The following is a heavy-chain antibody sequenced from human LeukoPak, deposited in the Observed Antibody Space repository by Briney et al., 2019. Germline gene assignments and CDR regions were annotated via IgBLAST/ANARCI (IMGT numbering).Heavy chain of an antibody. CDR1: GYTFTAYY. Sequence: ASVKVSCKASGYTFTAYYVHWVRQAPGQGLEWMGWINPNSGGINLAQKFQGRVTMTRDTSISTTYMELSRLTSGDTAVYYCARDHPDSSGYYSRNWFDPWGQGTLVTVFS. D-gene: IGHD3-22*01. J-gene: IGHJ5*02. V-gene: IGHV1-2*02. CDR2: INPNSGGI. CDR3: ARDHPDSSGYYSRNWFDP.